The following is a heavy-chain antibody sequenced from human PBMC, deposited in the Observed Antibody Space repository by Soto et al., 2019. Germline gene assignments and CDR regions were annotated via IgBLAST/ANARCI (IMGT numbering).Heavy chain of an antibody. J-gene: IGHJ6*02. CDR1: GYTFTSYS. CDR2: INPSGGST. V-gene: IGHV1-46*01. D-gene: IGHD3-10*01. Sequence: QVQLVQSGAEVKKPGDSVKVSCKASGYTFTSYSMHWVRQAPRQGLEWMGIINPSGGSTTYAQKSQDSVTMTRDTPTSTVYMEVTSLRCEDRAVYYGARDESLDVWGQWPTVNVS. CDR3: ARDESLDV.